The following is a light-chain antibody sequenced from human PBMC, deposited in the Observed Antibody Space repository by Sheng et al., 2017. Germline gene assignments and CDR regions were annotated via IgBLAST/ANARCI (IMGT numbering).Light chain of an antibody. CDR1: HNIVTN. Sequence: EIVLTQSPATLSLSPGERATLSCRASHNIVTNLAWYQFKPGQAPRLLIYAASSLESGVPSRFSGSGSGTDFTLTISSLQPEDFATYYCQQFNSYLRSTFGGGTKVDIK. CDR3: QQFNSYLRST. CDR2: AAS. V-gene: IGKV3-15*01. J-gene: IGKJ4*01.